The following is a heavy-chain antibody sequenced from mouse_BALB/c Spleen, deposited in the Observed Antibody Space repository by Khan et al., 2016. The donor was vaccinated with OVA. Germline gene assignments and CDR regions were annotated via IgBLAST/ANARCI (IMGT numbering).Heavy chain of an antibody. Sequence: VQRVESGAEQMKPGASVKIPCKAIGYTFSSYWIEWVKQRPGHGLEWIGEILPGGDSTNYNEKFKGKATFTADTSSNTAYMQLSSLTSEDSAVYYCARRPTYPVDYWGQGTTLTVSS. V-gene: IGHV1-9*01. CDR2: ILPGGDST. J-gene: IGHJ2*01. D-gene: IGHD2-10*01. CDR3: ARRPTYPVDY. CDR1: GYTFSSYW.